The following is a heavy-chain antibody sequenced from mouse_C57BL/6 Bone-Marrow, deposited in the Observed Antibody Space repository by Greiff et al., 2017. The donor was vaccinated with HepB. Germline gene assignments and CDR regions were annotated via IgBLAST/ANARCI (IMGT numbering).Heavy chain of an antibody. CDR1: GYTFTSYW. CDR3: ARDYYGSSRHWYFDV. Sequence: QVQLKQPGAELVMPGASVKLSCKASGYTFTSYWMHWVKQRPGQGLEWIGEIDPSDSYTNYNQKFKGKSTLTVDKSSSTAYMQLSSLTSEDSAVYYCARDYYGSSRHWYFDVWGTGTTVTVSS. D-gene: IGHD1-1*01. CDR2: IDPSDSYT. V-gene: IGHV1-69*01. J-gene: IGHJ1*03.